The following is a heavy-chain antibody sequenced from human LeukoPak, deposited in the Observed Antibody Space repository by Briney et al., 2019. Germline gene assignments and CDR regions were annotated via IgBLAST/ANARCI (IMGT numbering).Heavy chain of an antibody. D-gene: IGHD2-2*01. V-gene: IGHV4-39*01. CDR2: IYYSGST. CDR1: GGSISSSSYY. J-gene: IGHJ6*03. CDR3: ARQVEDIVVVPAAISHYYYMDV. Sequence: SETLSLTCTVSGGSISSSSYYWGWIRQPPGKGLEWIGGIYYSGSTYYNPSLKSRVTISVDTSKNQFSLKLSSVTAADTAVYYCARQVEDIVVVPAAISHYYYMDVWGKGTTVTVSS.